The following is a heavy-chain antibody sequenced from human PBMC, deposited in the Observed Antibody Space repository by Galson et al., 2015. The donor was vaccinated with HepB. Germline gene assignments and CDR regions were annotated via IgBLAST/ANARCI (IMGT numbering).Heavy chain of an antibody. CDR1: GASVSTNY. J-gene: IGHJ3*02. V-gene: IGHV4-59*08. CDR2: IYYSRST. D-gene: IGHD2-15*01. CDR3: ATTTRSGGSLEAFDI. Sequence: ETLSLTCNVSGASVSTNYWAWVRQPPGKGLEWIGYIYYSRSTNYSHSLKSRGTIFVDTSKNQLSLRLSSVTAADTGVYYCATTTRSGGSLEAFDIWGQGTMVTVSS.